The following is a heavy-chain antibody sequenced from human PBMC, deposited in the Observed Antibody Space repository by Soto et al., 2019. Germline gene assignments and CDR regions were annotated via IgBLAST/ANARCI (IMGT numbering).Heavy chain of an antibody. Sequence: HVQLLQSGAEVKKPGASVKVSCKASGYTFTNYGITWVRQAPGQGLEWMGWITAYNCNTNYPQRLKGRVTMTTDTSTSTVYMERRSLRSDDTAVYYCARDRGVSAWHNFDYWGQGTLVTVSS. CDR3: ARDRGVSAWHNFDY. V-gene: IGHV1-18*04. D-gene: IGHD6-19*01. CDR2: ITAYNCNT. J-gene: IGHJ4*02. CDR1: GYTFTNYG.